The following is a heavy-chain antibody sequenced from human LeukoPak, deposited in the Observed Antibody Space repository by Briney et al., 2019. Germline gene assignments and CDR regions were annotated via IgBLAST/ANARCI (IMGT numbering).Heavy chain of an antibody. CDR3: ARRGMVRGVMDFDY. J-gene: IGHJ4*02. Sequence: ASVKVSCKASGYTFTSYGISWVRQAPGQGLEWMGWISAYNGNTNYAQKLQGRVTVTTDTSTSTAYMELRSLRSDDTAVYYCARRGMVRGVMDFDYWGQGTLVTVSS. V-gene: IGHV1-18*01. CDR1: GYTFTSYG. D-gene: IGHD3-10*01. CDR2: ISAYNGNT.